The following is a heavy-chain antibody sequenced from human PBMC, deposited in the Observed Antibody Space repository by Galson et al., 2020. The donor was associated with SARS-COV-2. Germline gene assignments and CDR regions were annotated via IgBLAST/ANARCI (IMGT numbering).Heavy chain of an antibody. CDR1: GGSFSAYY. CDR2: IPHSGGT. Sequence: SQASETLSLTCAVHGGSFSAYYWTWIRQPPGKGLEWIGEIPHSGGTNYSPSLKSRLTISVDRSNNHFSLRLTSVTAADTAVYYCARGSPVTYASGWYSNYWGPGTLVTVSS. J-gene: IGHJ4*02. D-gene: IGHD6-19*01. CDR3: ARGSPVTYASGWYSNY. V-gene: IGHV4-34*01.